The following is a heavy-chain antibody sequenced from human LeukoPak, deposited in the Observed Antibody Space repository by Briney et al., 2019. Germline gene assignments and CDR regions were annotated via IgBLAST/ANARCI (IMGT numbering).Heavy chain of an antibody. D-gene: IGHD3-3*01. Sequence: ASVKVSCKASGYTFTSYGISWVRQAPGQGLEWMGWISAYNGNTNYAQKLQGRVTMTTDTSTSTAYMELRSLRSDDTAVYYCATNVGDFWSGYSPMDVWGKGTTVTVSS. CDR3: ATNVGDFWSGYSPMDV. CDR1: GYTFTSYG. CDR2: ISAYNGNT. J-gene: IGHJ6*04. V-gene: IGHV1-18*01.